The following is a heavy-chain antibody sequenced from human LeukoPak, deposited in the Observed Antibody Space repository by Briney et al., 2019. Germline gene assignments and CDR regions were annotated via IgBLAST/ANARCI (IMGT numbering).Heavy chain of an antibody. CDR3: ARDGGYSSGIDY. D-gene: IGHD6-19*01. CDR2: TYYRSQWHN. V-gene: IGHV6-1*01. Sequence: SQTLSLTCAISGDSVSSTSAAWSWIRQSPSRGLEWLGRTYYRSQWHNDSALSVKSRITINPDTSKNQFSLKLSSVTAADTAVYYCARDGGYSSGIDYWGQGTLVTVSS. CDR1: GDSVSSTSAA. J-gene: IGHJ4*02.